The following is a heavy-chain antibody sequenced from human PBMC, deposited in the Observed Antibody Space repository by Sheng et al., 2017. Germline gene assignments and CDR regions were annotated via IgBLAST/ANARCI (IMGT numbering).Heavy chain of an antibody. V-gene: IGHV3-74*01. Sequence: ELQLVESGGGLVQPGGSLRLSCAASGFTFSGYWMHWVRQAPGKGLVWVSRINSDGRSTSYADSVKGRFTISRDNAKNTLYLQMNSLRAEDTAVYYCARAVGSYFPNYWGQGTLVTVSS. D-gene: IGHD1-26*01. CDR3: ARAVGSYFPNY. CDR2: INSDGRST. CDR1: GFTFSGYW. J-gene: IGHJ4*02.